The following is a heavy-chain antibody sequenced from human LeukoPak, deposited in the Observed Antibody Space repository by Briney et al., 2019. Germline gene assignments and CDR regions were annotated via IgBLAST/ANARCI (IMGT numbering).Heavy chain of an antibody. Sequence: QLGGSLRLSCAASGFTVSSNYMSWVRQAPGKGLEWVSVIYSGGSTYYADSVKGRFTISRDNSKNTLYLQMNSLRAEDTAVYYCARDLGIVTGTTPDSIWGQGTMVTVSS. V-gene: IGHV3-53*01. J-gene: IGHJ3*02. CDR2: IYSGGST. D-gene: IGHD1-7*01. CDR1: GFTVSSNY. CDR3: ARDLGIVTGTTPDSI.